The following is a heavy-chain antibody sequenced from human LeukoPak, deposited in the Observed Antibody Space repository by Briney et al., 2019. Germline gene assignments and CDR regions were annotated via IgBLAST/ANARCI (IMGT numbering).Heavy chain of an antibody. D-gene: IGHD1-1*01. V-gene: IGHV3-23*01. Sequence: GGSLTLSCAASGFTFSDYAMSWVRQAPGKGLEWVSTASYYVGKQYHADSVRGRFTVSRDNSRDTVSLQMSSLRVEDTGIYYCAKAGIGADGAGFLCEYWGQGTLVTVSS. CDR3: AKAGIGADGAGFLCEY. CDR1: GFTFSDYA. J-gene: IGHJ4*02. CDR2: ASYYVGKQ.